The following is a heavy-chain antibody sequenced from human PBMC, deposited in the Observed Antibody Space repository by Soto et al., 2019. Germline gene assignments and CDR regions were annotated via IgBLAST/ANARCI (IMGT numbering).Heavy chain of an antibody. CDR2: IYYSGST. Sequence: PSATLSLTCTVSGGSISSGDYYWSWIRQPPGKGLEWIGYIYYSGSTYYNPSLKSRVTISVDTSKNQFSLKLSSVTAADTAVYYCARVARDYDFWSGLKSYYYYYGMDVWGQGTTVTVSS. CDR1: GGSISSGDYY. CDR3: ARVARDYDFWSGLKSYYYYYGMDV. J-gene: IGHJ6*02. V-gene: IGHV4-30-4*01. D-gene: IGHD3-3*01.